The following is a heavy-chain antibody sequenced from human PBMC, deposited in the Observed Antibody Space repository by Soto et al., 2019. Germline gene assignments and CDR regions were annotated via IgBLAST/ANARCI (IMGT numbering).Heavy chain of an antibody. CDR3: ARSALSFAWTPPKY. CDR2: INHSGST. Sequence: QVQLQQWGAGLLKPSETLSLTCAVYGGSFSGYYWSWIRQPPGKGLEWIGEINHSGSTNFNPSLKGRVTISVDTSKNQFSLKLSSVTAADTAVYYCARSALSFAWTPPKYWGQGTLVTVSS. D-gene: IGHD5-12*01. V-gene: IGHV4-34*01. CDR1: GGSFSGYY. J-gene: IGHJ4*02.